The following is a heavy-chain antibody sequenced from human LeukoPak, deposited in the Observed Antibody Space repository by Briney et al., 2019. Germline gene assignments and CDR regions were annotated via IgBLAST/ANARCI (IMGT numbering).Heavy chain of an antibody. CDR1: GFTFSSYA. D-gene: IGHD1-14*01. CDR3: ARDISEPSTPVI. J-gene: IGHJ4*02. Sequence: PGGSLRLPCAASGFTFSSYAMSWVRQAPGKGLEWVATIKGDGSEIYYVDSVKGRFTISRDNAKNSLYLQMNSLRAEDTAVYYCARDISEPSTPVIGGQGALVTVSS. V-gene: IGHV3-7*01. CDR2: IKGDGSEI.